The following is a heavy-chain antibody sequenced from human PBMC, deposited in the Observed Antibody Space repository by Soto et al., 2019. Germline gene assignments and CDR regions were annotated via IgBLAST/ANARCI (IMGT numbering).Heavy chain of an antibody. CDR1: GFTFSNYA. V-gene: IGHV3-30-3*01. Sequence: QVQLVESGGGVVQPGRSLRLSCAPSGFTFSNYAMHWVRQAPGKGLEWVAVISYDGSNKYYADSVKGRFTLSRDNSKNTLYLQMNRLRAEDTAVYYCARDKRDVRFLEWSYYFDYWGQGTLVTVSS. CDR3: ARDKRDVRFLEWSYYFDY. CDR2: ISYDGSNK. D-gene: IGHD3-3*01. J-gene: IGHJ4*02.